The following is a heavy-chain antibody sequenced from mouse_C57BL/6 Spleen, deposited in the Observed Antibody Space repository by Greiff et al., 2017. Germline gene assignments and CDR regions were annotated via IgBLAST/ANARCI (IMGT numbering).Heavy chain of an antibody. CDR3: ARPGFLPNYFDY. Sequence: QVHVKQSGPELVKPGASVKISCKASGYAFSSSWMNWVKQRPGKGLEWIGRIYPGDGDTNYNGKFKGKATLTADKSSSTAYMQLSSLTSEDSAVYFCARPGFLPNYFDYWGQGTTLTVSS. V-gene: IGHV1-82*01. J-gene: IGHJ2*01. D-gene: IGHD5-5*01. CDR2: IYPGDGDT. CDR1: GYAFSSSW.